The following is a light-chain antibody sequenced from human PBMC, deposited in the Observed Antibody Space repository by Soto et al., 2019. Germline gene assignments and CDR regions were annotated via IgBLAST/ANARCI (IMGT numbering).Light chain of an antibody. Sequence: DIQMTQSPSTLSASVGDRVTITCRASQSVRSWLAWYQQKPGRAPKFLIYDASSLESGVPSRFSGSGSGTEFTLTISNLQPDDFATYYCQQLNSYLITFGQGTRLEIK. CDR1: QSVRSW. J-gene: IGKJ5*01. V-gene: IGKV1-5*01. CDR3: QQLNSYLIT. CDR2: DAS.